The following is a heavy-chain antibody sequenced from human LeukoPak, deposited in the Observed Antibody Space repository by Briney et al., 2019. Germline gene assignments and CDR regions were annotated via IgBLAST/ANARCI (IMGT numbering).Heavy chain of an antibody. CDR2: VYMSGST. D-gene: IGHD7-27*01. CDR1: GGSIRSGTDY. CDR3: ARVVWGGDYHYSMDV. V-gene: IGHV4-61*02. J-gene: IGHJ6*03. Sequence: SQTLSLTCSVSGGSIRSGTDYWSWVRQPAGKGLEWIGRVYMSGSTDYNPSFKSRVTMSVDTSKNQLSLKLRSVTAADTAVYYCARVVWGGDYHYSMDVWGKGTTVIVSS.